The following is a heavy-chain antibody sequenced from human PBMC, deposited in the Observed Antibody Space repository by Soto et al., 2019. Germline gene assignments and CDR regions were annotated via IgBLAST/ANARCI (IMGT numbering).Heavy chain of an antibody. CDR1: GGSVRSTNYY. CDR2: IYYSEST. J-gene: IGHJ6*02. Sequence: QVQLQESGPGLVKPSETLSLTCTVSGGSVRSTNYYWSWIRQPPGKGLEWIGYIYYSESTNYNPSLRSRVTISVHTSKNQVSLKLSSVTAADTAIYYCASTPESPSYYYYGMDVWGQGTTVTVSS. CDR3: ASTPESPSYYYYGMDV. V-gene: IGHV4-61*01.